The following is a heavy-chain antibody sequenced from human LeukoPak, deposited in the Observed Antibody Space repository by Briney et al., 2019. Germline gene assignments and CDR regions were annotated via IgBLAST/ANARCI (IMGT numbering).Heavy chain of an antibody. Sequence: VASVKVFCKVSGYTLTELSMHWVRQAPGKGLEWMGGFDPEDGETIYAQKFQGRVTMTTDTSTSTAYMELRSLRSDDTAVYYCARGYGSGSYYFDYWGQGTLVTVSS. CDR2: FDPEDGET. V-gene: IGHV1-24*01. CDR1: GYTLTELS. J-gene: IGHJ4*02. CDR3: ARGYGSGSYYFDY. D-gene: IGHD3-10*01.